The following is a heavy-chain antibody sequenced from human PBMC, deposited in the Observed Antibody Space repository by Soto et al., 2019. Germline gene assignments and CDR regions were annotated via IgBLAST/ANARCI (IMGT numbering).Heavy chain of an antibody. J-gene: IGHJ4*02. Sequence: PSETLSLTCTVSGGSISSYYWSWIRQPPGKGLEWIGYIYYSGSTNYNPSLKSRVTISVDTSKNQFSLRLNSVTAADTAVYYCARQHYYDSSGYYTWNWGQGTLVTVS. V-gene: IGHV4-59*08. CDR1: GGSISSYY. CDR2: IYYSGST. CDR3: ARQHYYDSSGYYTWN. D-gene: IGHD3-22*01.